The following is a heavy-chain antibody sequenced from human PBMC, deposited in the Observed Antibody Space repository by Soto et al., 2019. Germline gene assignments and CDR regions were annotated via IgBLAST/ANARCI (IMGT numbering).Heavy chain of an antibody. CDR3: ARGGGTQDYDYVWGSYPGPFDY. J-gene: IGHJ4*02. Sequence: SETLSLTCTVSGGSISSSGYYWGWIRQPPGKGLEWIGNIYYSGSTNYNPSLKSRVTISVDTSKNQFSLKVSSVTAADTAVYYCARGGGTQDYDYVWGSYPGPFDYWGQGTLVTVSS. V-gene: IGHV4-39*07. CDR1: GGSISSSGYY. D-gene: IGHD3-16*02. CDR2: IYYSGST.